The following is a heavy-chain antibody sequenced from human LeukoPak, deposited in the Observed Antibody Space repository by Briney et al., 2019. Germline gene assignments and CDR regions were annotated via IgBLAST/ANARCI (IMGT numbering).Heavy chain of an antibody. V-gene: IGHV1-2*02. CDR3: ARSATFDY. CDR1: GYTFTGYY. CDR2: INPISGGT. D-gene: IGHD2-15*01. J-gene: IGHJ4*02. Sequence: PSVKVSCKASGYTFTGYYMHCVRQAPGQGLEWMGWINPISGGTNYAQKFQGVVTMTKYTSISTAYMALSRLRSDDTAVYYCARSATFDYWGQGTLVTVSS.